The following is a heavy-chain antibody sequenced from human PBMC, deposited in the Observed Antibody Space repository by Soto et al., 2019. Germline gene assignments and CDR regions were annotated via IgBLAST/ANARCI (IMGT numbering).Heavy chain of an antibody. CDR2: ISSSSSYI. V-gene: IGHV3-21*01. J-gene: IGHJ4*02. D-gene: IGHD2-15*01. CDR1: GFTFSSYS. CDR3: ARESDIVVVVAANPFDY. Sequence: EVPLVESGGGLVKPGGSLRLSCAASGFTFSSYSMNWVRQAPGKGLEWVSSISSSSSYIYYADSVKGRFTISRDNAKNSLYLQMNSLRAEDTAVYYCARESDIVVVVAANPFDYWGQGTLVTVSS.